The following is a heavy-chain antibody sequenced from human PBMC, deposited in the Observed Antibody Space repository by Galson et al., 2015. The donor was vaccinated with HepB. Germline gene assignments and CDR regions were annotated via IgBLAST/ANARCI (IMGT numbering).Heavy chain of an antibody. CDR3: ARDVYYYGSGSYYNAQTELDY. Sequence: SLRLSCAASGFTFSSYGMHWVRQAPGKGLEWVAVIWYDGSNKYYADSVKGRFTISRDNSKNTLYLQMNSLRAEDTAVYYCARDVYYYGSGSYYNAQTELDYWGQGTLVTVSS. V-gene: IGHV3-33*01. D-gene: IGHD3-10*01. CDR2: IWYDGSNK. J-gene: IGHJ4*02. CDR1: GFTFSSYG.